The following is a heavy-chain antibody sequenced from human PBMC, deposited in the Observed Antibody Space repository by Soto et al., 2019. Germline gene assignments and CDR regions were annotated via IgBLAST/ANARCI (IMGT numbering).Heavy chain of an antibody. CDR2: ISYSGST. D-gene: IGHD3-9*01. CDR3: ARARYAVTDYYKGGYYYFDY. Sequence: SETLSLTCSVSGDSISNSYWAWIRQPPGKGLEWIGYISYSGSTNYNPSLKSRVTIFVHTSGNQFSLSLSSVSPADTAVYFCARARYAVTDYYKGGYYYFDYWGQGTPVTVSS. J-gene: IGHJ4*02. CDR1: GDSISNSY. V-gene: IGHV4-59*01.